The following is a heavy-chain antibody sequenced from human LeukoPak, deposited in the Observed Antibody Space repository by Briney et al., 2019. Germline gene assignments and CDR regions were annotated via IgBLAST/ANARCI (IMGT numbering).Heavy chain of an antibody. CDR1: GGSISSYY. V-gene: IGHV4-34*01. Sequence: PSETLSLTCTVSGGSISSYYWSWIRQPPGKGLEWIGEINHSGSTSYNPSLKSRVTISVDTSKNQFSLKLSSVTAADTAVYYCARRTYYYGSGSPRALDYWGQGTLVTVSS. J-gene: IGHJ4*02. CDR2: INHSGST. CDR3: ARRTYYYGSGSPRALDY. D-gene: IGHD3-10*01.